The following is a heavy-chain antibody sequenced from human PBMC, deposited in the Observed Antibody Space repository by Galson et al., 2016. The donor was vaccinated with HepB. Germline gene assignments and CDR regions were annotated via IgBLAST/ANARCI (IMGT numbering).Heavy chain of an antibody. D-gene: IGHD2-2*01. CDR2: ITYGGSHK. V-gene: IGHV3-30*18. CDR1: GFRFSSYD. Sequence: SLRLSCAASGFRFSSYDMYWVRQSPGKGLEWVAVITYGGSHKYYGDSVKGRFTISRDNSKNTLYLQMNSLRAGNTAVYYCAKDSSQRYMDVWGKGTTVTVSS. CDR3: AKDSSQRYMDV. J-gene: IGHJ6*03.